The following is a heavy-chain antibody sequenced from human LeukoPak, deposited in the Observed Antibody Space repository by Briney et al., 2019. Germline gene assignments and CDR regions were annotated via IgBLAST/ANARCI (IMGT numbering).Heavy chain of an antibody. V-gene: IGHV4-59*05. CDR2: IYYSGST. J-gene: IGHJ4*02. CDR3: ARRNYFDSSGYTY. Sequence: SETLSLTCGVSGGSISNYHWSWIRQPPGKGLEWIGSIYYSGSTYYNPSLKSRVTISVDTSKNQFSLKLTSVTAADTAVYYCARRNYFDSSGYTYWGQGTLVTVSS. D-gene: IGHD3-22*01. CDR1: GGSISNYH.